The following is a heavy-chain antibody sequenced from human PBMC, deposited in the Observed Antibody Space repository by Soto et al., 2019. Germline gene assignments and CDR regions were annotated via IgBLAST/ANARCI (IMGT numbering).Heavy chain of an antibody. CDR3: AKDVCGSGTFCHFDY. D-gene: IGHD3-10*01. Sequence: EVQLLESGGGLVQPGWSLRLSCAASEFTFTSYAMSWVRQAPGKGLEWVSAVGSDGGSTYYADSVRGRFTVSRDNSQNTLYLQMNNLRAEDTAVYYCAKDVCGSGTFCHFDYWGQGTLVTVSS. J-gene: IGHJ4*02. V-gene: IGHV3-23*01. CDR1: EFTFTSYA. CDR2: VGSDGGST.